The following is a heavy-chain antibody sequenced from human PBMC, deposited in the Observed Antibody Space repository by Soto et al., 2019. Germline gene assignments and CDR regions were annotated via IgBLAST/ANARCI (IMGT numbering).Heavy chain of an antibody. D-gene: IGHD3-22*01. J-gene: IGHJ4*02. CDR3: AKLPYHDDFDY. CDR2: ISYDGSNK. V-gene: IGHV3-30*18. Sequence: PGGSLRLSCAASGFTFSSYGMHWVRQAPGKGLEWVAVISYDGSNKYYADSVKGRFTISRDNSKNTLYLQMNSLRAEDTAVYYCAKLPYHDDFDYWGQGTLVTVSS. CDR1: GFTFSSYG.